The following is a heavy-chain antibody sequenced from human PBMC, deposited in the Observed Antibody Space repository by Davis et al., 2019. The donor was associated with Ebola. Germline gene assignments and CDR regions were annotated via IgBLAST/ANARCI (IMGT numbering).Heavy chain of an antibody. CDR1: GFTFSSYW. CDR2: IKQDGSEK. D-gene: IGHD3-9*01. J-gene: IGHJ6*02. CDR3: TKDLDCTSPICDVLFHYYGVDV. Sequence: GGSLRLSCAASGFTFSSYWMSWVRQAPGKGLEWVANIKQDGSEKYYVDSVKGRFTISRDSSKNTLYLQMSSLRAEDTAVYYCTKDLDCTSPICDVLFHYYGVDVWGQGTTVTVSS. V-gene: IGHV3-7*01.